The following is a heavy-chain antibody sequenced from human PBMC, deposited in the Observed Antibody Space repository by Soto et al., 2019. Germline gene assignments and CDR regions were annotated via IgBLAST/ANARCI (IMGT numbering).Heavy chain of an antibody. D-gene: IGHD3-16*02. J-gene: IGHJ6*02. CDR3: AKLDYVWWSYRPFYYYYGMDV. Sequence: PGGPLRPSCAAPEFTFSSYAMSWDRQPPGKGLEWVSAVSGSGGSTYYADSVKGRFTISRDNSKNTLYLQMNSLRAEDTAVYYCAKLDYVWWSYRPFYYYYGMDVWGQGTTVTVSS. CDR2: VSGSGGST. CDR1: EFTFSSYA. V-gene: IGHV3-23*01.